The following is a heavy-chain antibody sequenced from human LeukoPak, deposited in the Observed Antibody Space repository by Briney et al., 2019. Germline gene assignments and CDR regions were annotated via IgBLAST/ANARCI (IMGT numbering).Heavy chain of an antibody. V-gene: IGHV3-23*01. Sequence: PGGSLRLSCAASGFTFSTYGMNWVRQAPGKGLEWVSSISDDGGSTYYGDSVKGRFTISRDNSKNMLSLQMNSLRAEDTAVYYCAKDSREQQLATLGDYWGQGTLVTVSS. CDR2: ISDDGGST. J-gene: IGHJ4*02. D-gene: IGHD6-13*01. CDR3: AKDSREQQLATLGDY. CDR1: GFTFSTYG.